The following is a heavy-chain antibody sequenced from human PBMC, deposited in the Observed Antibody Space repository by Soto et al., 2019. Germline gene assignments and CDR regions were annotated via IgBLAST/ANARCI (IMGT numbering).Heavy chain of an antibody. Sequence: PGGSLRLSCAASGFTFSSYAMSWVRQAPGKGLEWVSGIASGGGLTYHADSVKGRFTTSRDNSKNTVYLQMNSLRVEDTAVYYCAKIWVAATPNYWGQGTLVTVSS. CDR2: IASGGGLT. J-gene: IGHJ4*02. CDR3: AKIWVAATPNY. D-gene: IGHD6-25*01. CDR1: GFTFSSYA. V-gene: IGHV3-23*01.